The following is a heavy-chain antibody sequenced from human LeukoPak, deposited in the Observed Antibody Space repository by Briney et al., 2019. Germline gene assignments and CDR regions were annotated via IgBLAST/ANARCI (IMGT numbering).Heavy chain of an antibody. CDR2: ISSSSSYI. Sequence: GGSLRLSCAASGFTFSSYSMNWVRQAPGKGLEWVSSISSSSSYIYYADSVKGRFTISRDNVKNSLYLQMNSLRAEDTAVYYCARDLGRTAGYSGYDYRPDDAFDIWGQGTMVTVSS. J-gene: IGHJ3*02. V-gene: IGHV3-21*01. CDR1: GFTFSSYS. CDR3: ARDLGRTAGYSGYDYRPDDAFDI. D-gene: IGHD5-12*01.